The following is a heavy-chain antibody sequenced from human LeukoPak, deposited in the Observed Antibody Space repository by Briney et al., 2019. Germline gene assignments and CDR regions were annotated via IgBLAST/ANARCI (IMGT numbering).Heavy chain of an antibody. Sequence: GASVKVSCRASGYTFTSYAMHWVRQAPGQRLEWMGWINAGNGNTKYSQKFQGRVTITRDTSASTAYMELSSLRSEDTAVYYCARDFATTTVVTPSHTFDIWGQGTLVTVSS. V-gene: IGHV1-3*01. CDR3: ARDFATTTVVTPSHTFDI. CDR1: GYTFTSYA. J-gene: IGHJ3*02. CDR2: INAGNGNT. D-gene: IGHD4-23*01.